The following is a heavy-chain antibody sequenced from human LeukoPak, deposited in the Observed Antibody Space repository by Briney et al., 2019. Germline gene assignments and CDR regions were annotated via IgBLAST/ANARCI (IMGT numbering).Heavy chain of an antibody. CDR2: ISSSSSSHT. CDR1: GFTFSSYS. D-gene: IGHD6-6*01. CDR3: ARDSIAARRMDY. Sequence: PGGSLRLSCAASGFTFSSYSMNWVRQAPGKGLEWVSSISSSSSSHTYYADSVQGRFTIARDNAKNSLYLQMNSLRAEDTAVYYCARDSIAARRMDYWGQGTLVTVSS. J-gene: IGHJ4*02. V-gene: IGHV3-21*01.